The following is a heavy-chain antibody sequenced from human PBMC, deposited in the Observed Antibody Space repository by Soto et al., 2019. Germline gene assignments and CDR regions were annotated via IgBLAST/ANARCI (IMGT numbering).Heavy chain of an antibody. CDR2: IRDRAYNYAT. V-gene: IGHV3-73*01. CDR1: GFVFKDSS. J-gene: IGHJ4*02. CDR3: TRLISAAQDY. D-gene: IGHD3-10*01. Sequence: EVLLVESGGGVVQPGGSLRLSCVASGFVFKDSSIPWVRQASGKGLEWVGRIRDRAYNYATGYTASVKGRFTISRDDSTNTAYLQMNSLRTEDTAIYYCTRLISAAQDYGGQGTLVTVSS.